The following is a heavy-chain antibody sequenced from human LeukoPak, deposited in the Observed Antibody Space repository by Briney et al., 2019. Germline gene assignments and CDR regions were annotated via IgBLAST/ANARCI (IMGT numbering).Heavy chain of an antibody. Sequence: SSETLSLTCTVSGGSISSGDYYWSWIRQHPGKGLEWIGYIYYSGSTYYNPSLKSRVTISVDTSKNQFSLKLSSVTAADTAVYYCARDHNNHFDYWGQGTLVTVSS. V-gene: IGHV4-31*03. CDR1: GGSISSGDYY. CDR3: ARDHNNHFDY. J-gene: IGHJ4*02. D-gene: IGHD1-14*01. CDR2: IYYSGST.